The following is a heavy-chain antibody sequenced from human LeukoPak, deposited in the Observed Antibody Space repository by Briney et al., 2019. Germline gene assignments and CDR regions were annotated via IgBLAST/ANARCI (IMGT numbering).Heavy chain of an antibody. CDR3: AKLGFDSSGSHTLFDY. Sequence: GGSLRLSCAASGFTFSSYAMHWVRQGPGKGLEWLAIISYDGRNNHYGDSVKGRFTISRDNPKNTLHLQMNSLRAEDTAVYYCAKLGFDSSGSHTLFDYWGQGTQVTVSS. J-gene: IGHJ4*02. D-gene: IGHD3-22*01. CDR1: GFTFSSYA. CDR2: ISYDGRNN. V-gene: IGHV3-30*18.